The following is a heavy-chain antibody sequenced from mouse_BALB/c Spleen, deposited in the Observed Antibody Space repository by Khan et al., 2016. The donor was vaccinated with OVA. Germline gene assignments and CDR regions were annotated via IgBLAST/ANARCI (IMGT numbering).Heavy chain of an antibody. CDR1: GFSLSNYG. V-gene: IGHV2-9*02. CDR3: ARAFYNGAWFAY. D-gene: IGHD1-3*01. J-gene: IGHJ3*01. CDR2: IWAGGST. Sequence: VQLKESGPGLVAPSQTLSITCTVSGFSLSNYGVHWVRQPPGKGLEWLGVIWAGGSTNHNSALMSRIGISKDDSKSQVFLQMNCLQTDDTAMYYCARAFYNGAWFAYWGQGTLVTVSA.